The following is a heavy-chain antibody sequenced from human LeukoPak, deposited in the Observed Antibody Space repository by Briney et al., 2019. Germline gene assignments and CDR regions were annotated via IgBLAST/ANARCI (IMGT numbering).Heavy chain of an antibody. D-gene: IGHD3-10*01. CDR2: IYYSGST. CDR3: ARDRGRFDP. J-gene: IGHJ5*02. CDR1: GASIGRGGYT. V-gene: IGHV4-31*03. Sequence: SETLSLTCTVSGASIGRGGYTWGGFGKHQGKGLEWIGYIYYSGSTYYNPSLKSRVTISVDTSKNQFSLKLSAVAAADTAVYYCARDRGRFDPWGQGTLVTVSS.